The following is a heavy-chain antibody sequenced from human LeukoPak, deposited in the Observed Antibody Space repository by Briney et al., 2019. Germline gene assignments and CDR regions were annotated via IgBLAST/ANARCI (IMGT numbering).Heavy chain of an antibody. CDR3: AAIDY. V-gene: IGHV1-24*01. Sequence: ASVTVTCKGSGYTLTELSMHWVRQPPGKGGAGVGGFDLEGGETIYAQKLQGRVTMTEDTSTDTAYMELSSLRSEDTAVYYCAAIDYWGQGTLVTVSS. CDR1: GYTLTELS. J-gene: IGHJ4*02. CDR2: FDLEGGET.